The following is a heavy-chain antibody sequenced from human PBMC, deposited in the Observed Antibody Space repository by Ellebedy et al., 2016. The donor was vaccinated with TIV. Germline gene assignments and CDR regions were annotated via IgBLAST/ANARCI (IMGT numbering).Heavy chain of an antibody. V-gene: IGHV3-30*03. CDR1: GFTFSSYG. J-gene: IGHJ6*03. CDR2: ISYDGSNK. D-gene: IGHD3-3*01. CDR3: ARGENIHDFWSGYYTRVDYMDV. Sequence: GGSLRLSXAASGFTFSSYGMHWVRQAPGKGLEWVAVISYDGSNKYYADSVKGRFTISRDNAKNTLYLQMNSLRAEDTAVYYCARGENIHDFWSGYYTRVDYMDVWGKGTTVTVSS.